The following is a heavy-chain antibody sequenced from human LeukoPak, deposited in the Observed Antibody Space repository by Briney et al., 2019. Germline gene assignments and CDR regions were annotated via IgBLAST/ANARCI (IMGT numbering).Heavy chain of an antibody. CDR3: AREAYTTGADY. V-gene: IGHV1-18*01. D-gene: IGHD3-16*01. CDR1: GYTLKSYG. Sequence: GSSVKVSCKASGYTLKSYGISWLRQAPGQGLEWMGWISAYNGNANYVQRLQGRVTLTTDTSTSTAHMELRSLGSDDTAVYYCAREAYTTGADYWGQGTLVTVSS. CDR2: ISAYNGNA. J-gene: IGHJ4*02.